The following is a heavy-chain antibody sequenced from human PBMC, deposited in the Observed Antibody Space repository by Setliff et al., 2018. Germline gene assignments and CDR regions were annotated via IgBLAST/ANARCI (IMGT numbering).Heavy chain of an antibody. D-gene: IGHD1-26*01. CDR1: GGSISPYY. J-gene: IGHJ3*02. CDR2: IYYSGST. V-gene: IGHV4-59*12. CDR3: ARDRRIVGARHAFDI. Sequence: SETLSLTCTVSGGSISPYYWSWIRQSPGKGLEWIGYIYYSGSTYYNSSLKSRVTISVDTSKNQFSLKLSSVTAADTAVYYCARDRRIVGARHAFDIWGQGTMVTVSS.